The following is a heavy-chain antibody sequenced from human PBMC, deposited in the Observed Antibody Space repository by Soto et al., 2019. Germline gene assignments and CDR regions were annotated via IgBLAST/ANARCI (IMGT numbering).Heavy chain of an antibody. CDR2: ISSSGSTI. Sequence: GGSLRLSCASSGFSFSSYEMNWVRQAPGKGLEWVSYISSSGSTIDYADSLKGRFTISRDNAKNSLYLQMNSLRAEDTAVYYCAREGEMMTPVIHAVDIWGQGTMVTVSS. D-gene: IGHD4-4*01. CDR3: AREGEMMTPVIHAVDI. CDR1: GFSFSSYE. J-gene: IGHJ3*02. V-gene: IGHV3-48*03.